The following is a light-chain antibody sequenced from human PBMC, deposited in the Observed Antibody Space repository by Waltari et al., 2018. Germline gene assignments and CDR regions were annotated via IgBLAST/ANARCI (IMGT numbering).Light chain of an antibody. V-gene: IGLV2-14*01. CDR2: EVS. Sequence: QSALTQPVSVSGSPGQSITISCTGTSSDVGGYNYVPWYQQHPGKAPKPMIYEVSNRPSGVSNRFSGSKSGNTASLTISGLQAEDEAHYYCSSYTSSSTHYVFGTGTKVTVL. CDR3: SSYTSSSTHYV. J-gene: IGLJ1*01. CDR1: SSDVGGYNY.